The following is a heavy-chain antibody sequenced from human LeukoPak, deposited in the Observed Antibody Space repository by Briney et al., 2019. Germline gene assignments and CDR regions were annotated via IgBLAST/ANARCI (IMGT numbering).Heavy chain of an antibody. Sequence: PSETLSLTCAVSGGXISNYYWTWIRQPPGTGLEWIGYVYNSGNTNYNPSLRSRVTISIDASKNQFSLKLSSVTAADTAVYYCASRSSIWSGYQDTLYYFDSWGQGTLVTVSS. CDR2: VYNSGNT. CDR3: ASRSSIWSGYQDTLYYFDS. CDR1: GGXISNYY. J-gene: IGHJ4*02. D-gene: IGHD3-3*01. V-gene: IGHV4-59*08.